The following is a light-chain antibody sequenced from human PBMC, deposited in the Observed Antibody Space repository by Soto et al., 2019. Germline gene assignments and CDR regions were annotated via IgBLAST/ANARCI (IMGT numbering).Light chain of an antibody. CDR3: QQSYSTSIT. CDR2: AAS. J-gene: IGKJ5*01. V-gene: IGKV1-39*01. Sequence: DIHMTQSPSSLSASGGDRVTITCRASQSISSYLNWYQQKPGKAPKLLIYAASSLQSGVPSRFSGSGSGTDFTLTISSLQPEDFATYYCQQSYSTSITFGQGTRLEIK. CDR1: QSISSY.